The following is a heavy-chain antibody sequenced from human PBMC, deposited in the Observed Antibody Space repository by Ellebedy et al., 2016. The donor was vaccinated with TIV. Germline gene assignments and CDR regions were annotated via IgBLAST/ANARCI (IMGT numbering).Heavy chain of an antibody. CDR3: LIAVDGTTWFDP. D-gene: IGHD5-24*01. Sequence: GESLKISCQGSGYSFTTRWIGWARQMPGKGLEWVGIIHPADSHTKYSPSFQGQVTISADKSISTAYLQLSNLKASDTAIYYCLIAVDGTTWFDPWGQGTLVTVSS. CDR2: IHPADSHT. CDR1: GYSFTTRW. J-gene: IGHJ5*02. V-gene: IGHV5-51*01.